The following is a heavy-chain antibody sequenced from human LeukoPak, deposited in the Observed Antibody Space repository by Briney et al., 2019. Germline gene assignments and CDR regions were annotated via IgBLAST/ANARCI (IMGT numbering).Heavy chain of an antibody. CDR3: ATEGKKGGYYSSGTLGTFDI. Sequence: SETLSLTCTVSGGSISSYYWSWIRQPPGKGLEWIGYIYYTGSTSYNPSLKSRVTISVDTSKNQFSLKPSSVTAADTAMYYCATEGKKGGYYSSGTLGTFDIWGQGTMVTVSS. J-gene: IGHJ3*02. D-gene: IGHD6-19*01. CDR2: IYYTGST. V-gene: IGHV4-59*01. CDR1: GGSISSYY.